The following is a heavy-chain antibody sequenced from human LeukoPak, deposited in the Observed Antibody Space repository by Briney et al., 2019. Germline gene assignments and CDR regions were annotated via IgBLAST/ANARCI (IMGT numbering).Heavy chain of an antibody. CDR3: ARVSTMVRGVMTSDP. CDR1: GYTFTGYY. CDR2: INPNSGGT. D-gene: IGHD3-10*01. J-gene: IGHJ5*02. Sequence: GASVKVSCKASGYTFTGYYMHWVRQAPGQGLEWMGRINPNSGGTNYAQKFQGRVTMTRDTSISTAYMELSRLRSDDTAVYYCARVSTMVRGVMTSDPWGQGTLVTVSS. V-gene: IGHV1-2*06.